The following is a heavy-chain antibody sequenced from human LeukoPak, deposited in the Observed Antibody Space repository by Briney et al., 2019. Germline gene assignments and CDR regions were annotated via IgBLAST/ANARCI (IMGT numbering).Heavy chain of an antibody. CDR3: ARFVRSYCSTTSCYIAFDI. V-gene: IGHV4-31*03. D-gene: IGHD2-2*02. Sequence: SETLSLTCTVSGGSISSGAYYWIWIRQHPGKGLEWIGYIYYSGSTYYNPSLKSRATISVDTSKNQFSLKLSSVTAADTAVYYCARFVRSYCSTTSCYIAFDIWGQGTMVTVSS. CDR1: GGSISSGAYY. CDR2: IYYSGST. J-gene: IGHJ3*02.